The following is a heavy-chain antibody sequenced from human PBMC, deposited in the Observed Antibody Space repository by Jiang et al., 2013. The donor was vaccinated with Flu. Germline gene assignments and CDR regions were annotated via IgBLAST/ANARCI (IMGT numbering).Heavy chain of an antibody. V-gene: IGHV5-10-1*01. J-gene: IGHJ4*02. Sequence: AEVKKPGESLKISCKGSGYTFSDFWIGWVRQMPGKGLEWMGRIDPSDSYTNYSPSFQGHVTISADKSISTAYLQWSSLKASDTAMYYCARLLDCSSTSCYFDYWGQGTLVTVSS. CDR2: IDPSDSYT. CDR1: GYTFSDFW. CDR3: ARLLDCSSTSCYFDY. D-gene: IGHD2-2*01.